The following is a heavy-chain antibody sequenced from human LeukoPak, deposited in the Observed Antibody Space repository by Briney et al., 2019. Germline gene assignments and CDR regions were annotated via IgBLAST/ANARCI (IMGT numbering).Heavy chain of an antibody. J-gene: IGHJ6*03. CDR3: ARGLAKTAMVFYYYYYMDV. Sequence: GGSLRLSCAASGFTFSSYSMNWVRQAPGKGLEWVSSISSSSSYIYYADSVKGRFTISRDNAKNSLYLQMNSLRAEDTAVYYCARGLAKTAMVFYYYYYMDVWGKGTTVTVSS. CDR2: ISSSSSYI. D-gene: IGHD5-18*01. V-gene: IGHV3-21*01. CDR1: GFTFSSYS.